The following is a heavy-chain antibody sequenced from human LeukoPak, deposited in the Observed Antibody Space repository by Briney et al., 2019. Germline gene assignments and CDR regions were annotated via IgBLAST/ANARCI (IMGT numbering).Heavy chain of an antibody. J-gene: IGHJ4*02. CDR2: IRYDGSKN. CDR3: AKGSDSFDY. V-gene: IGHV3-30*02. Sequence: GGSLRLSCAASGFTFSSYGMHWVRQAPGKGLEWVAFIRYDGSKNYCADSVKGRFIIPRDNSKNTLYLQMNSLRGEDTAVYYCAKGSDSFDYWGQGTLVTVSS. CDR1: GFTFSSYG.